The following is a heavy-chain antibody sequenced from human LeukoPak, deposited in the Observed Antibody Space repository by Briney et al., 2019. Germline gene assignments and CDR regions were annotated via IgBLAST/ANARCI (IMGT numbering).Heavy chain of an antibody. D-gene: IGHD2-15*01. Sequence: SVKLSCKSSAGTFSSYAISWVRQAPGQGLEWMGGIIPIFGTANYAQKFQGRVTITADESTSTAYMELSSLRPEDTAVYYCASCGSCYSEYYFDYWGQGTLVTVSS. CDR1: AGTFSSYA. CDR2: IIPIFGTA. J-gene: IGHJ4*02. V-gene: IGHV1-69*01. CDR3: ASCGSCYSEYYFDY.